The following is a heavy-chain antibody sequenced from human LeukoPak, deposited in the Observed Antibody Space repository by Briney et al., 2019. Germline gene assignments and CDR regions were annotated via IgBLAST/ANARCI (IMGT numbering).Heavy chain of an antibody. CDR1: GFTFSSYS. Sequence: GGSLRLSCAASGFTFSSYSMNWVRQAPGKGLEWVSSISSSSSYIYYAASVKGRFTISRDNAKNSLYLQMNSLRAEDTAVYYCARDQKLLWFGESPFDYWGQGTLVTVSS. V-gene: IGHV3-21*01. CDR3: ARDQKLLWFGESPFDY. D-gene: IGHD3-10*01. J-gene: IGHJ4*02. CDR2: ISSSSSYI.